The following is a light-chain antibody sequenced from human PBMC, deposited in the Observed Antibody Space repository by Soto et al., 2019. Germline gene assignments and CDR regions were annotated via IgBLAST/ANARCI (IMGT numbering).Light chain of an antibody. CDR3: QQDGSSPPRT. Sequence: EIVLTQSPGTLSLSPGERATLSCRASQSVSSSYLAWYQQKPGQAPRLLIYGASSRATGIPDRFSGSVSGTDFTITISRLEPEDFAVYYCQQDGSSPPRTFGQGTQLEIK. CDR1: QSVSSSY. J-gene: IGKJ2*01. V-gene: IGKV3-20*01. CDR2: GAS.